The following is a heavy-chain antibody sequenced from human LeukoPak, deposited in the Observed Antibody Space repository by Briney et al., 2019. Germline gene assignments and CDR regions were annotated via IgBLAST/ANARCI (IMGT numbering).Heavy chain of an antibody. CDR1: GYTFTSYD. CDR3: ARGDIYYGSGSSPFDY. CDR2: MNPNSGNT. Sequence: ASVKVSCNASGYTFTSYDINWVRQATGQGLEWMGWMNPNSGNTGYARKFQGRVTMTRNTSISTAYMELSSLRSEDTAVYYCARGDIYYGSGSSPFDYWGQGTLVTVSS. D-gene: IGHD3-10*01. J-gene: IGHJ4*02. V-gene: IGHV1-8*01.